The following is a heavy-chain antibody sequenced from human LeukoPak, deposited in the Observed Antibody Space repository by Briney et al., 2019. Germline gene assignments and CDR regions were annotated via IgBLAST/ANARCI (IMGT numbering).Heavy chain of an antibody. CDR2: IYTSGST. CDR1: GGSISSGSYY. J-gene: IGHJ6*03. V-gene: IGHV4-61*02. Sequence: SETLSLTCTVSGGSISSGSYYWSWIRQPAGKGLEWIGRIYTSGSTNYNPSLKSRVTISVDTSKNQFSLKLSSVTAADTAVYYCARVPYYYDSSGPWDHYYYMDVWGKGTTVTVSS. D-gene: IGHD3-22*01. CDR3: ARVPYYYDSSGPWDHYYYMDV.